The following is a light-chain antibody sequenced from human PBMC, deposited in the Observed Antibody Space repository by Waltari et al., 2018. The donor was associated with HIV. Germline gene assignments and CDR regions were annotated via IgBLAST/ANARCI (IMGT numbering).Light chain of an antibody. CDR2: QDT. CDR3: QAWDSNTAV. Sequence: SHELTQSPSLSVSPGQTASVTCSGDSLGTQYVYWYQHKPGQSPVLVIYQDTKRSSGIPERFSGSNSGNTATLTISGTQVMDEADYYCQAWDSNTAVFGSGTKVTVL. J-gene: IGLJ1*01. V-gene: IGLV3-1*01. CDR1: SLGTQY.